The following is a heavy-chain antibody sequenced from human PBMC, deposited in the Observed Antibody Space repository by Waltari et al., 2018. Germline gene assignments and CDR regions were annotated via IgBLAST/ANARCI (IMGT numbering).Heavy chain of an antibody. CDR2: IWYDGSNK. J-gene: IGHJ4*02. V-gene: IGHV3-33*01. CDR3: ARGPSIWWPFDY. Sequence: QVQLVASGCGVVQPGGSLRLSCAASGFSFSRSAMQGLRQAPGKGLEWVAVIWYDGSNKYYADSVKGRFTIYRDNSKNTLYLQMNSLRAEDTAVYYCARGPSIWWPFDYWGQGTLVTVSS. CDR1: GFSFSRSA. D-gene: IGHD5-12*01.